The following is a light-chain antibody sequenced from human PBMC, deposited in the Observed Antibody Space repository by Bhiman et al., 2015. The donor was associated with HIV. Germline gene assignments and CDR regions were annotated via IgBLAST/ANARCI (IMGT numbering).Light chain of an antibody. J-gene: IGLJ3*02. Sequence: QSVLTQPPSVSGAPGQRVTISCTGRSSNIGAGYDVHWYQQLPGTAPKLLIYRNNQRPSGVPDRFSGSKSGTSASLAISGLRSEDEADYYCAAWDDSLSGPWVFGGGTKLTVL. CDR2: RNN. V-gene: IGLV1-47*01. CDR3: AAWDDSLSGPWV. CDR1: SSNIGAGYD.